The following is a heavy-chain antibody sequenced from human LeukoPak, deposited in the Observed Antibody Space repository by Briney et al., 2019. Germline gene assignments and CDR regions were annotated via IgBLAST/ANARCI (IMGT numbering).Heavy chain of an antibody. CDR1: GFTFDDYA. D-gene: IGHD3-22*01. CDR3: ARSDSSGYYYSSVDY. J-gene: IGHJ4*02. CDR2: ISWNGGTI. Sequence: GGSLRLSCAASGFTFDDYAMHWVRQAPGKGLEWVSGISWNGGTIGYADSVKGRFTISRDNSKNTLYLQMNSLRAEDTAVYYCARSDSSGYYYSSVDYWGQGTLVTVSS. V-gene: IGHV3-9*01.